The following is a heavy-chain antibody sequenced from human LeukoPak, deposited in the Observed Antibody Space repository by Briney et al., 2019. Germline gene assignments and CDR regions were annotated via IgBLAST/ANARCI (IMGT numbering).Heavy chain of an antibody. CDR3: ARGYCSGGSCYSPKYYYYYMDV. V-gene: IGHV1-69*06. CDR1: GGTFSSYA. D-gene: IGHD2-15*01. Sequence: GASVKVSCKASGGTFSSYAISWVRQAPGQGLEWMGVSIPIFGTANCAQKFQVRVTITADKSTSIAYMELSSLRSEDTAVYYCARGYCSGGSCYSPKYYYYYMDVWGKGTTVTISS. CDR2: SIPIFGTA. J-gene: IGHJ6*03.